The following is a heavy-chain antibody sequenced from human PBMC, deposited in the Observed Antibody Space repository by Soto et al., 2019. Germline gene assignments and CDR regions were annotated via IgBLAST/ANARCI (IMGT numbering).Heavy chain of an antibody. J-gene: IGHJ4*02. CDR1: GVSVTGYY. D-gene: IGHD1-20*01. CDR2: VYHTGNT. CDR3: ATEQYNWKL. V-gene: IGHV4-59*02. Sequence: SETLSLTCSVSGVSVTGYYWTWIRHSPGKGLEWIGYVYHTGNTYYNPSLKSRVTISLDTSKNQVSLRLRSVTAADTAVYYCATEQYNWKLWGQGTLVTVSS.